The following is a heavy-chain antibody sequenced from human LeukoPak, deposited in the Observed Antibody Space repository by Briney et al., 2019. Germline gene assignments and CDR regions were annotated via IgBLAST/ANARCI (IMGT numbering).Heavy chain of an antibody. Sequence: GASVKVSFKASGYTFNVYNMHWVRQAPGQGLEWMGWINPNSGGTNYAQKFQDRVTMTRDTSISTAYMELSRLRSDDTAVYYCARMTGQWLVIAYFDYWGQGTLVTVSS. D-gene: IGHD6-19*01. V-gene: IGHV1-2*02. CDR2: INPNSGGT. CDR3: ARMTGQWLVIAYFDY. CDR1: GYTFNVYN. J-gene: IGHJ4*02.